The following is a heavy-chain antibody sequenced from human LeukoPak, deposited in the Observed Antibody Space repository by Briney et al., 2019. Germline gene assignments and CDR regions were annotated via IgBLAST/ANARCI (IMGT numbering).Heavy chain of an antibody. CDR2: INHSGST. V-gene: IGHV4-34*01. CDR3: ARGAITFGGVIVFLDY. J-gene: IGHJ4*02. D-gene: IGHD3-16*02. Sequence: PSETLSLTCAVYGGSFSGYYWSWIRQPPGKGLEWIGEINHSGSTNYNPSLKSRVTISVDTPKNQFSLKLSSVTAADTAVYYCARGAITFGGVIVFLDYWGQGTLVTVSS. CDR1: GGSFSGYY.